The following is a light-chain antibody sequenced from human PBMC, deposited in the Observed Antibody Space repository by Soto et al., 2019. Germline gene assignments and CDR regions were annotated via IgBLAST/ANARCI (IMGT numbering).Light chain of an antibody. J-gene: IGLJ2*01. CDR3: HSYDSSLGGARV. V-gene: IGLV1-40*01. CDR2: NND. Sequence: QSVLTQPPSVSGAPGQSVTISCTGTSGNIGAGYDVHWYQQPPGSTPKLLIYNNDNRPSGVPDRFSGFKSGASASLTITGLQAEDEADYYCHSYDSSLGGARVFGGGTKLT. CDR1: SGNIGAGYD.